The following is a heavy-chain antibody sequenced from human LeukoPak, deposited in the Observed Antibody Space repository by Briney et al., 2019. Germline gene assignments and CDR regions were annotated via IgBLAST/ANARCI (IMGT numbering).Heavy chain of an antibody. CDR1: GGSISSSSYY. CDR3: ARLGIYPETPAS. Sequence: SETLSLTCTVSGGSISSSSYYWGWIRQPPGKGLEWIGSIYYSGSTYYNPSLKSRVTISVDTSKNQFSLKLSSVTAADTAVYYCARLGIYPETPASWGQGTLVTVSS. CDR2: IYYSGST. D-gene: IGHD1-26*01. V-gene: IGHV4-39*07. J-gene: IGHJ4*02.